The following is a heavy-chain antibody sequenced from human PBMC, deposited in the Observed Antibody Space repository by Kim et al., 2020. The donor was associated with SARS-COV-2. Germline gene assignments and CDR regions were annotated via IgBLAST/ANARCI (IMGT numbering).Heavy chain of an antibody. D-gene: IGHD7-27*01. Sequence: GGSLRLSCAASGFTFSSYGLTWVRQAPGKGLEWVSSTTASGDRAFYADSVKGRFTISRDNSKNTLYLQMNSLRVEETAVYYCAKLGVGNSNKYCGYWGQGTLVTVSS. CDR2: TTASGDRA. J-gene: IGHJ4*02. V-gene: IGHV3-23*01. CDR3: AKLGVGNSNKYCGY. CDR1: GFTFSSYG.